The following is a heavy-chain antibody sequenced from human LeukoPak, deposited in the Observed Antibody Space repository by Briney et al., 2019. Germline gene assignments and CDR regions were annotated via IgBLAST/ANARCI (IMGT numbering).Heavy chain of an antibody. CDR3: ERYDVWGSYRAFDY. V-gene: IGHV4-38-2*02. D-gene: IGHD3-16*02. CDR1: GYPISSDYY. CDR2: IYHSGST. J-gene: IGHJ4*02. Sequence: PSETLSLTCTVSGYPISSDYYWGWIRPPPGKGLEWIGTIYHSGSTYYNPSLKSRVTISVDTSKNQFSLKLSSVTAADTAVYYCERYDVWGSYRAFDYWGQGTLVTVSS.